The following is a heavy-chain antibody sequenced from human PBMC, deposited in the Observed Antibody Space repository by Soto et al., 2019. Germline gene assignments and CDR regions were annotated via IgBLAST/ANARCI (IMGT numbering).Heavy chain of an antibody. CDR1: GAPITSGNYY. V-gene: IGHV4-31*03. D-gene: IGHD1-1*01. J-gene: IGHJ4*02. Sequence: PSETLSLTCSVSGAPITSGNYYWNWIRQQPGKGLEWIGQIYHSGTTYFDPSLKSRVTLSLDTSKNQFSLEVKSVSAADTAVYYCAAGSGTLFDYWGQGTLVTVSS. CDR3: AAGSGTLFDY. CDR2: IYHSGTT.